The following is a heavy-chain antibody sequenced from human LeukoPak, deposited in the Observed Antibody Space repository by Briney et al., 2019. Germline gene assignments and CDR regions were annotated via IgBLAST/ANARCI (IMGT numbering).Heavy chain of an antibody. Sequence: GGSLRLSCAASGFTFSSYAMHWVRQAPGKGLEWVAVISYDGSNKYYADSVEGRFTISRDNSKNTLYLQMNSLRAEDTAVYYCARSRGSIAARPSDYWGQGTLVTVSS. CDR1: GFTFSSYA. J-gene: IGHJ4*02. D-gene: IGHD6-6*01. CDR3: ARSRGSIAARPSDY. CDR2: ISYDGSNK. V-gene: IGHV3-30-3*01.